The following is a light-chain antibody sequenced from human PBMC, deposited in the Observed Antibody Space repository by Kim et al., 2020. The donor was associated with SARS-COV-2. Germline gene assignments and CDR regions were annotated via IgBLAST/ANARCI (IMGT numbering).Light chain of an antibody. CDR1: QSVSSSY. V-gene: IGKV3D-7*01. CDR2: GAS. Sequence: PGESVTLSCRASQSVSSSYLPCYQQKPGQAPRLLIYGASSRATGIPARFSGSGSGTYFTLTISSLQPEAFAVYYCQQDYNLLTFGAGPKVDLK. J-gene: IGKJ4*01. CDR3: QQDYNLLT.